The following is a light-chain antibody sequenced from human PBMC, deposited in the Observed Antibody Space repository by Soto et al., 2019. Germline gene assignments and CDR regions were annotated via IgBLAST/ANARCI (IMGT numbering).Light chain of an antibody. CDR1: SGHSSYA. Sequence: QSVLTQAPSASASLGASVKLTCTLSSGHSSYAIAWHQQQPKKGPRYLMKLNSDGSHRKGDGIPDLFSGSSSGAERYLTISSLQYEDENDYYCQTWGTGIHQVFGGGTKLTVL. CDR3: QTWGTGIHQV. V-gene: IGLV4-69*01. J-gene: IGLJ3*02. CDR2: LNSDGSH.